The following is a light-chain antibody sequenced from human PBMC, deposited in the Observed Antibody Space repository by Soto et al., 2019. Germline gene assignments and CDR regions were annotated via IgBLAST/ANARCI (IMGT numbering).Light chain of an antibody. V-gene: IGKV3-11*01. CDR2: DAS. CDR1: QSVGSY. Sequence: EIVLTQSPATLSLSPGERAALSCRASQSVGSYLAWYRQKPGQAPRLLIYDASNRATGIPARFSGSGSGTDFTLTISSLEPEDSAVYYCQQRRNWPPVTFGQGTRLEIK. J-gene: IGKJ5*01. CDR3: QQRRNWPPVT.